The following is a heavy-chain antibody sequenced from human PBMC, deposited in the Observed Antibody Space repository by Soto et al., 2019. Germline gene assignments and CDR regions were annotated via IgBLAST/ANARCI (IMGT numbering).Heavy chain of an antibody. CDR1: GGSIDGRN. D-gene: IGHD3-10*01. Sequence: VQLQESGVGLVKPSDTLSLTCTVSGGSIDGRNCAWIRQPPGKGLEWLRYVYYAGGSSYNPSVTRRLGLSIVQLESQFALQLTAVTAADSAVYYCVRQGIGNLHGLVDVWGRGTTVTVS. J-gene: IGHJ6*02. CDR3: VRQGIGNLHGLVDV. V-gene: IGHV4-59*08. CDR2: VYYAGGS.